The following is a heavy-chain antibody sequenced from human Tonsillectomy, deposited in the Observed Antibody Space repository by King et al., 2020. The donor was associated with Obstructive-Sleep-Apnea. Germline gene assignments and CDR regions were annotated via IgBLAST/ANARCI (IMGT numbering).Heavy chain of an antibody. CDR1: GFTFSSDW. Sequence: VQLVESGGGLVQPGGSLRLSCAASGFTFSSDWMSWVRQAPGKGLEWVGNIKQDGSEKRYVDSVKGRFTMSRDNAKNSLFLQMNTLRAEDTAVYYCARDRGELIDWGQGTLVTVSS. V-gene: IGHV3-7*01. D-gene: IGHD3-16*01. CDR3: ARDRGELID. CDR2: IKQDGSEK. J-gene: IGHJ4*02.